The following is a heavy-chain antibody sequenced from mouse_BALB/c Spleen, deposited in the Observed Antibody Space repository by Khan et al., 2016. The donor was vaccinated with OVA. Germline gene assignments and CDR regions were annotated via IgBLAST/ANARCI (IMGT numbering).Heavy chain of an antibody. D-gene: IGHD2-1*01. CDR2: IWSDGRT. V-gene: IGHV2-6-1*01. J-gene: IGHJ1*01. Sequence: QVQLKESGPGPVAPSRSLSITCTISGFSLTSYGVHWVRQPAGKGLEWLVVIWSDGRTTYNSALKSRLSISKDNSKSPVFLKVNSLQTDDPAIYYCAIQVYPGYFEVWGAGTTVTVSS. CDR3: AIQVYPGYFEV. CDR1: GFSLTSYG.